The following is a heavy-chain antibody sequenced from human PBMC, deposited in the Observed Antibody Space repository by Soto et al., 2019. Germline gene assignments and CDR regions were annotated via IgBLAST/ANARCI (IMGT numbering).Heavy chain of an antibody. CDR1: GYTFTSYA. J-gene: IGHJ4*02. CDR3: AREGQLAAAGTLDY. V-gene: IGHV1-18*01. Sequence: ASVKVSCKASGYTFTSYAMLWVRQAPGQGLEWMGWISAYNGNTNYAQKLQGRVTMTTDTSTSTAYMELRSLRSDDTAVYYCAREGQLAAAGTLDYWGQGTLVTVS. D-gene: IGHD6-13*01. CDR2: ISAYNGNT.